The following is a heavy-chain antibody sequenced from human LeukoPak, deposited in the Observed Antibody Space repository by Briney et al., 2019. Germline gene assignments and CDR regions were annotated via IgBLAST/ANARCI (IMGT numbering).Heavy chain of an antibody. CDR3: ARHPVAWGQFDY. J-gene: IGHJ4*02. Sequence: SETLSLTRTVSGGSISSSNYYWGWIRQPPGKGLEWIGSIYYSGSTYYNPSLKNRVTISVDTSKNQFSLKLSSVTAADTAVYSCARHPVAWGQFDYWGQGTLVTVSS. CDR1: GGSISSSNYY. V-gene: IGHV4-39*01. D-gene: IGHD6-19*01. CDR2: IYYSGST.